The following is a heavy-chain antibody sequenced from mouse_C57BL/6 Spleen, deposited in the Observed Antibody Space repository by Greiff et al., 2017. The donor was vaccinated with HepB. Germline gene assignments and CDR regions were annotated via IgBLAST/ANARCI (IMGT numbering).Heavy chain of an antibody. CDR1: GFTFSDYG. CDR3: ARYYPFAY. J-gene: IGHJ3*01. Sequence: DVKLVESGGGLVKPGGSLKLSCAASGFTFSDYGMHWVRQAPEKGLEWVAYISSGSSTIYYADTVKGRFTISSDNAKNSLFLQMTSLRSEDTAMYYCARYYPFAYWGQGTLVSVSA. V-gene: IGHV5-17*01. D-gene: IGHD1-1*01. CDR2: ISSGSSTI.